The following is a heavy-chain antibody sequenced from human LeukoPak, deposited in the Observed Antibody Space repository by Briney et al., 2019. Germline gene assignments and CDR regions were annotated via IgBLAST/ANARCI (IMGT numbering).Heavy chain of an antibody. CDR2: IYYSGSI. CDR1: GGSISSGGYY. D-gene: IGHD5-12*01. J-gene: IGHJ2*01. CDR3: ARDGSGYDRYWYFDL. Sequence: SETLSLTCTVSGGSISSGGYYWSWIRQHPGKGLEWFGYIYYSGSIYYNPSLKSRVTISVDTSKNQFSLKLSSVTAADTAVYYCARDGSGYDRYWYFDLWGRGTLVTVSS. V-gene: IGHV4-31*03.